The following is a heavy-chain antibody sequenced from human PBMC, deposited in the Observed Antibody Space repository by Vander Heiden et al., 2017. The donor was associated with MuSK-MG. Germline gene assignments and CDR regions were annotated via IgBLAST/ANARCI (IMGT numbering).Heavy chain of an antibody. CDR1: GFTFSSCS. Sequence: EVQLVESGGGLVQPGGSLRLSCAASGFTFSSCSMNWVRQAPGKGLEWVSYISSSSSTIYYADSVKGRFTISRDNAKNSLYLQMNSLRAEDTAVYYCARTTYYYDSSGYYLSWFDPWGQGTLVTVSS. J-gene: IGHJ5*02. CDR2: ISSSSSTI. CDR3: ARTTYYYDSSGYYLSWFDP. D-gene: IGHD3-22*01. V-gene: IGHV3-48*01.